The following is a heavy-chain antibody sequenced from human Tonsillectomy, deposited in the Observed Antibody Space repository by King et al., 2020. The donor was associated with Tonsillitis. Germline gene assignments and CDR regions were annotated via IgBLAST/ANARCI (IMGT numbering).Heavy chain of an antibody. D-gene: IGHD5-18*01. V-gene: IGHV4-31*03. CDR1: GGSINSGGYY. CDR3: ARVGTMDTAMKYYYYYMDV. J-gene: IGHJ6*03. CDR2: IYYSGST. Sequence: QLQESGPGLVKPSQTLSLTCTVSGGSINSGGYYWSWIRQHPGKGLEWIGHIYYSGSTYYNPSLKSRVTISVDTSKNQFSLRLSSVTAADTAVYYCARVGTMDTAMKYYYYYMDVWGKGTTVTVSS.